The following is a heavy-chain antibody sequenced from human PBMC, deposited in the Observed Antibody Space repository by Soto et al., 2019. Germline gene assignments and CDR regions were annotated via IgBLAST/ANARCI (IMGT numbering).Heavy chain of an antibody. CDR3: VRDAADSGYAFDS. J-gene: IGHJ3*02. Sequence: QLVESGGGVVQPGRSLRLSCAASGFTFSRDAMHWVRQAPGKGLEWVAFIWNDGSNEYYADSVKGRAIISRDNSENTGYLQMNSLRGEDTAVYFCVRDAADSGYAFDSWGQGTMVTVSS. CDR1: GFTFSRDA. V-gene: IGHV3-33*01. CDR2: IWNDGSNE. D-gene: IGHD3-10*01.